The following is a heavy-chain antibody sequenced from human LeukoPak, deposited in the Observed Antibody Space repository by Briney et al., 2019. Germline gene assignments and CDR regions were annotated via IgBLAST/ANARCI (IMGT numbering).Heavy chain of an antibody. D-gene: IGHD3-10*01. CDR3: AKVLHYTYFYGSGSYSPPNWFDP. V-gene: IGHV3-21*04. CDR2: ISSSSIYK. Sequence: PGGSLRLSCAASRFSFSNYTIIWVRQAPGKGLEWVSSISSSSIYKYYADSVKGRFTISRDNAKKSLYLQMNSLRAEDTAVYYCAKVLHYTYFYGSGSYSPPNWFDPWGQGTLVTVSS. J-gene: IGHJ5*02. CDR1: RFSFSNYT.